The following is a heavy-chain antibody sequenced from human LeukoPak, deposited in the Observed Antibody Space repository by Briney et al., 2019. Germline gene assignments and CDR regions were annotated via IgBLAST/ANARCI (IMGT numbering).Heavy chain of an antibody. D-gene: IGHD4/OR15-4a*01. Sequence: GGSLRLSCAASRFNFKTYSMHWVRQAPGKGLEWVAVITYDGNNQYYADSVKGRVTISRDNSKKTLFLQMDNLIREDTAVYYCAREDPYGATYYLDYWGQGTLVTVSS. CDR1: RFNFKTYS. CDR2: ITYDGNNQ. V-gene: IGHV3-30*04. CDR3: AREDPYGATYYLDY. J-gene: IGHJ4*02.